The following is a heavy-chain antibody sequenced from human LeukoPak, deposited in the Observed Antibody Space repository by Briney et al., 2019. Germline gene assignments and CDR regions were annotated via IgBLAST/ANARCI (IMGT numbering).Heavy chain of an antibody. D-gene: IGHD3-10*01. CDR1: GFTFRSFA. V-gene: IGHV3-30-3*01. CDR3: ARDLGYYGSGLDYYYGMDV. Sequence: GGSLRLSCAASGFTFRSFAMHWVRQAPGKGLEWVALVSNDGPKQYYADSVRGRFTISRDNSKTTLYLEMNSLRAEDTAVYYCARDLGYYGSGLDYYYGMDVWGQGTTVTVSS. J-gene: IGHJ6*02. CDR2: VSNDGPKQ.